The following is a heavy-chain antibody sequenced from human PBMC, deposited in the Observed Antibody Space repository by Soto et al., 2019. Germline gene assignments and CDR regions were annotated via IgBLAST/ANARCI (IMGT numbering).Heavy chain of an antibody. J-gene: IGHJ5*02. V-gene: IGHV4-31*03. CDR3: AREGYCSGGSCTQPWFDP. Sequence: SETLSLTCTFSGGSIISRGYYWSCIRQHPVKRLEWIGYIYYSGSTYYNPSRKSRVTISVDTSKNQFSLKLSSVNAAETAVYYCAREGYCSGGSCTQPWFDPWGQGTLVTVSS. CDR1: GGSIISRGYY. D-gene: IGHD2-15*01. CDR2: IYYSGST.